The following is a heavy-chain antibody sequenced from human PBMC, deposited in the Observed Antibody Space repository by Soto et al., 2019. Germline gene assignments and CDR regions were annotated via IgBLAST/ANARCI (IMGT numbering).Heavy chain of an antibody. Sequence: ASVKVSCKVSGYTLTELSMHWVRQAPGKGLEWMGGFDPEDGETIYAQKFQGRVTMTEDKSTDTAYMELSSLRSEDTAVYYCATDSSMVRGVHFDYWGQGTLVTVSS. D-gene: IGHD3-10*01. V-gene: IGHV1-24*01. CDR3: ATDSSMVRGVHFDY. CDR2: FDPEDGET. J-gene: IGHJ4*02. CDR1: GYTLTELS.